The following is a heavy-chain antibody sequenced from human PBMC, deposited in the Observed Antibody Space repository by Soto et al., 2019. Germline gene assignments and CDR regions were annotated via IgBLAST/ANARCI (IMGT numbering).Heavy chain of an antibody. Sequence: QVQLQQWGAGLLKPSETLSLTCAVYGGSFSGYYWSWIRQPPGKGLEWIGEINHSGSTNYNPSLKGPGTISVGTSKNQFSLKLGSVTAADTAVYYCARAGSTGAIGYWGPGTLVTVSS. CDR3: ARAGSTGAIGY. D-gene: IGHD2-2*01. CDR2: INHSGST. CDR1: GGSFSGYY. V-gene: IGHV4-34*01. J-gene: IGHJ4*02.